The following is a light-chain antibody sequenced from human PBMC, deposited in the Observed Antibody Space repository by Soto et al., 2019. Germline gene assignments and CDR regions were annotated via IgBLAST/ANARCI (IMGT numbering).Light chain of an antibody. J-gene: IGKJ4*02. V-gene: IGKV1-39*01. CDR3: QRSYSV. CDR2: ATS. CDR1: QNIDRY. Sequence: DIQMTQSPSSLSASVGDRVTITCRASQNIDRYLNWYQQKPGKAPNLLIYATSSLHSGVPSRFSGSGSGTDFTLTITSLQPEDFATDYCQRSYSVFGGGTKVEVK.